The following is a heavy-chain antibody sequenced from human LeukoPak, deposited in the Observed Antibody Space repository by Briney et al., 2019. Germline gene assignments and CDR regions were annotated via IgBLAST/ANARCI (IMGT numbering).Heavy chain of an antibody. CDR3: ARHGPDSYYYYYMDV. D-gene: IGHD1-14*01. Sequence: GSLRLSCAASGFSFSSYWISWIRQPPGKGLEWIGAINHSGSTNYNPSLKSRVTISVDTSKNQFSLKLSSVTAADTAVYYCARHGPDSYYYYYMDVWGKGTTVTISS. CDR1: GFSFSSYW. J-gene: IGHJ6*03. CDR2: INHSGST. V-gene: IGHV4-34*01.